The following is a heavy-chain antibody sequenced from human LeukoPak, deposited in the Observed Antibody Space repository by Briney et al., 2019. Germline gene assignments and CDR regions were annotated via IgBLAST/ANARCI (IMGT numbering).Heavy chain of an antibody. D-gene: IGHD3-22*01. CDR3: SANYYDSSGYYYDFDY. CDR2: IYYSGST. CDR1: GGSISSGGYY. Sequence: PSQTLSLTCTVSGGSISSGGYYWSWLRQHPGTGLEWIGYIYYSGSTYYNPSLKSRVTISVDTSKNQFSLKLSSVTAADTAVYYCSANYYDSSGYYYDFDYWGQGTLVTVSS. V-gene: IGHV4-31*03. J-gene: IGHJ4*02.